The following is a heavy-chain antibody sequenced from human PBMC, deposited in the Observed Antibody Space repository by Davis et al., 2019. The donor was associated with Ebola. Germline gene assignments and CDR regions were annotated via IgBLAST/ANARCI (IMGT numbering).Heavy chain of an antibody. D-gene: IGHD3-22*01. CDR1: GFTFSSYS. CDR2: ISSSSSTI. CDR3: AGKSGYSIGHFDY. V-gene: IGHV3-48*02. J-gene: IGHJ4*02. Sequence: GESLKISCAASGFTFSSYSMNWVRQAPGKGLEWVSYISSSSSTIYYADSVKGRFTISRDNAKNSLYLQMNSLRDEDTAVYYCAGKSGYSIGHFDYWGQGTLVTVSS.